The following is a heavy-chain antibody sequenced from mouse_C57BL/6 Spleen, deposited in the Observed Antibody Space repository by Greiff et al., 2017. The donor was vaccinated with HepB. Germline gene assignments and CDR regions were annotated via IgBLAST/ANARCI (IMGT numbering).Heavy chain of an antibody. CDR1: GYTFTDYN. J-gene: IGHJ4*01. D-gene: IGHD1-1*01. CDR3: ARSYYARFYYAMDY. V-gene: IGHV1-22*01. CDR2: INPNNGGT. Sequence: VQLQQSGPELVKPGASVKMSCKASGYTFTDYNMHWVKQSHGKSLEWIGYINPNNGGTSYNQKFKGKVTLTVNKSSSTAYMELRSLTSEDSAVYYCARSYYARFYYAMDYWGQGTSVTVSS.